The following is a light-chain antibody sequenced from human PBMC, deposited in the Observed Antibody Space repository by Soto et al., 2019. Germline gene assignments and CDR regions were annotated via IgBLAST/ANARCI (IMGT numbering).Light chain of an antibody. J-gene: IGLJ2*01. CDR1: SSDVGGYNY. Sequence: QSALTQPASVSGAPGQSITISCTGTSSDVGGYNYVSWYQQHPGKAPKLMIYDVSNRPSGVSNRFSGSKSGNTASLTISGLQAEEEADYSCSSYTSSSTLVFGVGTKLTVL. CDR2: DVS. V-gene: IGLV2-14*01. CDR3: SSYTSSSTLV.